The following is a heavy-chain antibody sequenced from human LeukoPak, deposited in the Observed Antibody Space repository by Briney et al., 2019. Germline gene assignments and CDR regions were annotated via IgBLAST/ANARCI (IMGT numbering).Heavy chain of an antibody. CDR1: GGTFSSYA. V-gene: IGHV1-69*04. CDR3: ARDNRERMDV. CDR2: IIPILGIA. J-gene: IGHJ6*02. D-gene: IGHD2/OR15-2a*01. Sequence: PVKVSCKASGGTFSSYAISWVRQAPGQGLEWMGRIIPILGIANYAQKFQGRVTMTTDTSTSTAYMELRSLISDDTAVYYCARDNRERMDVWGQGTTVTVSS.